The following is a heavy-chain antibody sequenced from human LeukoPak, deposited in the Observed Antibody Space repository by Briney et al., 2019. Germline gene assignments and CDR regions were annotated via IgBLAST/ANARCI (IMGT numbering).Heavy chain of an antibody. Sequence: GGSLRXSXXAXXXTXSTYXMNWVXQAPGKGLEWVSSISGSSSYIYYADSVKGRFTISRDSAQNSLYLQMNSLRAEDTAVYYCARGQSYGWFDPWGQGTLVTVSS. J-gene: IGHJ5*02. CDR1: XXTXSTYX. CDR2: ISGSSSYI. D-gene: IGHD5-18*01. V-gene: IGHV3-21*01. CDR3: ARGQSYGWFDP.